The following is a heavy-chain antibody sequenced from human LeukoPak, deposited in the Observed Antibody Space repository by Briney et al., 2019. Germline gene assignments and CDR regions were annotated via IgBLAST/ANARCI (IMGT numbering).Heavy chain of an antibody. V-gene: IGHV4-30-2*01. CDR1: GASISSGSYY. CDR2: IYHSGNT. Sequence: SQTLSLTCTVSGASISSGSYYWSWIRQPPGKGLEWIGYIYHSGNTYYNPSLKSRVTISLDRSKNQFSLRLSSVTAADTAVYYCVRTYSIGWSLGVFDIWGQGTMVTVSS. CDR3: VRTYSIGWSLGVFDI. D-gene: IGHD6-19*01. J-gene: IGHJ3*02.